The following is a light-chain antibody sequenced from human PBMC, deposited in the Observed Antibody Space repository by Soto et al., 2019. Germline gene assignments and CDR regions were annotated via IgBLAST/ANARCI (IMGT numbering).Light chain of an antibody. V-gene: IGKV1-39*01. CDR2: AAS. CDR3: QQSYSTPWT. CDR1: QSISSY. Sequence: DIQMTQSPSSLSASVGDRVTITCRASQSISSYLNWYQQKPGKPPKILIYAASSLQSGVPSRFSGSGSGTDFTLTISSLQPEDFATYYCQQSYSTPWTFGQGTKVDIK. J-gene: IGKJ1*01.